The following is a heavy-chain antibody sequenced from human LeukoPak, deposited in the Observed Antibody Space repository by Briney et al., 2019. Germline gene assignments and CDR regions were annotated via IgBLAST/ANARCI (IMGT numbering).Heavy chain of an antibody. CDR1: GFTFNSYG. CDR2: ISYDGGNK. J-gene: IGHJ4*02. CDR3: AKGYSTNWYLFDY. Sequence: GRSLGLSCAASGFTFNSYGMHWVRQAPGKGLEWVAVISYDGGNKYYADSVKGRFTISRDNSKNTLYLQMNSLSVEDTALYYCAKGYSTNWYLFDYWGQGSLVTVSS. D-gene: IGHD6-13*01. V-gene: IGHV3-30*18.